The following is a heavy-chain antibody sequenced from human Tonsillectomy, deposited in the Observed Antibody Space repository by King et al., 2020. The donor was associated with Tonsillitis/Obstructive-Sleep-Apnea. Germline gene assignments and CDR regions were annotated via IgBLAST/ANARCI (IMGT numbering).Heavy chain of an antibody. D-gene: IGHD3-10*01. CDR3: ASNHGSGYVTGLFDL. V-gene: IGHV1-18*01. CDR2: YSADNGDR. J-gene: IGHJ5*02. Sequence: QLVQSGAEVKKPGASVKVSCKGSGDTFTSYGITWVRQAPGEGLEWMGWYSADNGDRNYAQKLQGRVTMTTDTSTSTAYMEVRTLRSDDTALYYCASNHGSGYVTGLFDLWRQGTLLTVSS. CDR1: GDTFTSYG.